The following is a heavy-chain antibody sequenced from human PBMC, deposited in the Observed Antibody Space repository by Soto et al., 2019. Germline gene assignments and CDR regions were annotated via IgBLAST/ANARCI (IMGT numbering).Heavy chain of an antibody. V-gene: IGHV1-69*01. CDR3: ARSVSFRYQLLKRGMDV. Sequence: QVQLVQSGAEVKKPGSSVKVSCKASGGTFSSYAISWVRQAPGRGLEWMGGIIPIFGTANYAQKFQGRVTITADEFTSTAYMELSSLRSEDTAVYYCARSVSFRYQLLKRGMDVWGQGTTVTVSS. J-gene: IGHJ6*02. D-gene: IGHD2-2*01. CDR1: GGTFSSYA. CDR2: IIPIFGTA.